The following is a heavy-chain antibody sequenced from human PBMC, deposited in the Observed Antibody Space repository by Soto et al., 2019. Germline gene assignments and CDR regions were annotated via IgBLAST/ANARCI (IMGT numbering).Heavy chain of an antibody. CDR3: AKRKLDYGDYVPPVDY. CDR2: ISGSGGST. CDR1: GFTFSSYA. V-gene: IGHV3-23*01. D-gene: IGHD4-17*01. Sequence: GGSLRLSCAASGFTFSSYAMSWVRQAPGKGLEWVSAISGSGGSTYYADSVKGRFTISRDNSKNTLYLQMNSLRAEDTAVYYCAKRKLDYGDYVPPVDYWGQGTLVTVSS. J-gene: IGHJ4*02.